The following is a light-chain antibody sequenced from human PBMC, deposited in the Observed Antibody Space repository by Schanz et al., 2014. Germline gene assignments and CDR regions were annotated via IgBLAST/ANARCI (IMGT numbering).Light chain of an antibody. J-gene: IGKJ1*01. Sequence: DIQMTQSPSTLSASVGDRVTITCRASQSISSWLAWYQQKPGKAPKLLIYDASSLESGVPSRFSGSGSGTDFTLTISSLQPEDFATYYCQQANSFRWTFGQGTKVEIK. CDR1: QSISSW. CDR3: QQANSFRWT. CDR2: DAS. V-gene: IGKV1-5*01.